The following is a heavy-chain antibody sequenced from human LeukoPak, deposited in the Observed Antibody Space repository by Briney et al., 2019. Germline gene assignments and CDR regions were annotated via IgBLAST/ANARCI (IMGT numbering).Heavy chain of an antibody. V-gene: IGHV3-33*06. CDR1: GFTFSSYG. CDR3: AKVQTAMYYYYMDV. J-gene: IGHJ6*03. D-gene: IGHD2-21*02. Sequence: GRSLRLSCAASGFTFSSYGMHWVRQAPGKGLEWVAVIWYDGSNKYYADSVKGRFTISRDNSKNTLYLQMNSLRAEDTAVYYCAKVQTAMYYYYMDVWGKGTTVTVSS. CDR2: IWYDGSNK.